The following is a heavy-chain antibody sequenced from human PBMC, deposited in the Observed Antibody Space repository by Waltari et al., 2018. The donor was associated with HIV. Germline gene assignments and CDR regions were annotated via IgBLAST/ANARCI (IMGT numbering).Heavy chain of an antibody. CDR3: AKDMTTVFVVDY. V-gene: IGHV3-30*02. D-gene: IGHD4-17*01. J-gene: IGHJ4*02. CDR2: IRYDGSNK. CDR1: GFTFSSYG. Sequence: QVQLVESGGGVVQPGGSLRLSCAASGFTFSSYGMHWLRQAPGKGLEWVAFIRYDGSNKYYADSVKGRFTISRDNSKNTLYLQMNSLRAEDTAVYYCAKDMTTVFVVDYWGQGTLVTVSS.